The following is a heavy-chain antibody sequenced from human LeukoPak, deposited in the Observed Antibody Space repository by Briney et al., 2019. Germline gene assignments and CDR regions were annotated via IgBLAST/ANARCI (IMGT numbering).Heavy chain of an antibody. Sequence: PGGSLRLSCAAAGFIFNHYAMHWVRQAPGKGLEWVSVIWSDGTNQYYADSVKGRFTISRDDSGNTVYLQMNSLRPEDTGVYYCARDAQRGFDYSNSLEYWGQGTPVTVST. CDR3: ARDAQRGFDYSNSLEY. CDR1: GFIFNHYA. D-gene: IGHD4-11*01. V-gene: IGHV3-33*01. J-gene: IGHJ4*02. CDR2: IWSDGTNQ.